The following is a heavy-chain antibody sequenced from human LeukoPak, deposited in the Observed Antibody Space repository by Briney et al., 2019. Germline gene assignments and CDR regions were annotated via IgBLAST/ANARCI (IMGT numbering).Heavy chain of an antibody. J-gene: IGHJ6*03. V-gene: IGHV4-39*01. CDR2: IYYSGST. Sequence: PSETLSLTCTVSGGSLSSSTYYWGWIRQPPGKGLEWIGSIYYSGSTYYNPSLKSRVTISVDTSKNQFSLKLTSVTAADTAVYYCARTLPHYYYYYMDVWGKGTTVTVSS. CDR1: GGSLSSSTYY. CDR3: ARTLPHYYYYYMDV.